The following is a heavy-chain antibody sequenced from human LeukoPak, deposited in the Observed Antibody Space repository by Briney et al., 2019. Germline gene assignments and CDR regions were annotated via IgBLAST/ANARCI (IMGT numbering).Heavy chain of an antibody. CDR2: IYPDDSDT. V-gene: IGHV5-51*01. CDR3: ARRYLLTGDRSFDY. J-gene: IGHJ4*02. CDR1: GYSFTNYW. D-gene: IGHD7-27*01. Sequence: ASVTISCTGSGYSFTNYWIGWVRQMPGKGLEWMGIIYPDDSDTRYSPSFQGQVTISADKSISTAYLQWSSLKASDTAMYYCARRYLLTGDRSFDYWGQGTLVTVSS.